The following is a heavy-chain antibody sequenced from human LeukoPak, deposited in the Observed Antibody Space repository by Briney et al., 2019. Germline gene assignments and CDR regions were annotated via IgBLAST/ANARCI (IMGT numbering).Heavy chain of an antibody. D-gene: IGHD4-17*01. J-gene: IGHJ4*02. CDR2: INPNSGGT. CDR1: GYTFTGYY. V-gene: IGHV1-2*02. CDR3: ARGRPLDYGDYFSGGAHY. Sequence: ASVKVSCKASGYTFTGYYMHWVRQAPGQGLEWMGWINPNSGGTNYAQKFQGRVTMTRDTSISTAYMELSRLGSDDTAVYYCARGRPLDYGDYFSGGAHYWGQGTLVTVSS.